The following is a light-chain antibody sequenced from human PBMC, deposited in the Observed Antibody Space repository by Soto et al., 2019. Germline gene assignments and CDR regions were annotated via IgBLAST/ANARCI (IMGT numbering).Light chain of an antibody. CDR3: QQYNNWPRT. V-gene: IGKV3-15*01. CDR1: QSVRSN. Sequence: EIVMTQSPATLSVSPGETATLSCRASQSVRSNLAWYQQKPGQAPRLLIYGASTRATGIPARFSGGGSGTEFTLTISSLQSEDFAIYYCQQYNNWPRTFGQGTKVDI. CDR2: GAS. J-gene: IGKJ1*01.